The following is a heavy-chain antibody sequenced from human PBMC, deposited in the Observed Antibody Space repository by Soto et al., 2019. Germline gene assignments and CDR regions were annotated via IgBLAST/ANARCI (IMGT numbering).Heavy chain of an antibody. CDR1: GGSISSGGYY. J-gene: IGHJ6*02. CDR2: IYYSGST. Sequence: QVQLQESGPGLVKPSQTLSLTCTVSGGSISSGGYYWSWIRQHPGKGLEWIGYIYYSGSTYYNPALQIRVTNSVDTTRKYFSMKLRAWTAVVAAVYYCARERGRPAATLSYYYGMDVRGQGTTVTVSS. V-gene: IGHV4-31*03. CDR3: ARERGRPAATLSYYYGMDV. D-gene: IGHD2-2*01.